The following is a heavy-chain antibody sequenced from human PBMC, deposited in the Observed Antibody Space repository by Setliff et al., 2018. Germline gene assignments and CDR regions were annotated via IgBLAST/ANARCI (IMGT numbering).Heavy chain of an antibody. CDR1: GFTFSSYE. J-gene: IGHJ3*02. CDR3: ARDSYYDSSGYSEKRAFDI. V-gene: IGHV3-48*03. D-gene: IGHD3-22*01. CDR2: ISSSGSTI. Sequence: GGSLRLSCAASGFTFSSYEMNWVRQAPGKGLEWVSYISSSGSTIYYADSVKGRFTISRDNAKNSLYLQMNSLRAEDTAVYYCARDSYYDSSGYSEKRAFDIWGQGTMVTV.